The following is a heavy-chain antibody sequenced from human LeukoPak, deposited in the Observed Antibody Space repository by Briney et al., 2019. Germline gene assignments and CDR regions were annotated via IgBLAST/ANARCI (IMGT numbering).Heavy chain of an antibody. Sequence: PGKSLRLSCAASGFTFSSYAMYWVRQAPGKGLEWVAVLSYDGSNKYYEDSVKGRFTISRDNSKNTLFLQMNSLRAEDTAVYYCSRDLGDWGRGTLVTVSS. CDR1: GFTFSSYA. J-gene: IGHJ4*02. CDR2: LSYDGSNK. V-gene: IGHV3-30-3*01. CDR3: SRDLGD.